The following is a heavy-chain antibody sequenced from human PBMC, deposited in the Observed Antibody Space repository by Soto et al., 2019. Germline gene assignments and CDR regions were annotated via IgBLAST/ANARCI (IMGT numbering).Heavy chain of an antibody. CDR2: IWYDGSNK. CDR1: GFTFSSYG. Sequence: GGSLRLSCAASGFTFSSYGMHWVRQAPGKGLEWVAVIWYDGSNKYYADSVKGRFTISRDNSKNTLYLQMNSLRAEDTAVYYCAKPVVPAATTHYYYYYYGMDVWGQGTTVTVSS. CDR3: AKPVVPAATTHYYYYYYGMDV. J-gene: IGHJ6*02. V-gene: IGHV3-30*02. D-gene: IGHD2-2*01.